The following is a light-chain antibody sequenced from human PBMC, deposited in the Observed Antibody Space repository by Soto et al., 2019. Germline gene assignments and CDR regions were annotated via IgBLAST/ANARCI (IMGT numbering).Light chain of an antibody. J-gene: IGKJ1*01. CDR3: QEYNTWT. CDR1: HSMSTW. CDR2: DAS. V-gene: IGKV1-5*01. Sequence: DIQMTQSPSTLSASVGDRVTITCRASHSMSTWLAWYQQKPGKAPKLLISDASRLESGVPSRFSGSGSGTEFTLAISSMQPDDFATYYCQEYNTWTFGQGNKVDIK.